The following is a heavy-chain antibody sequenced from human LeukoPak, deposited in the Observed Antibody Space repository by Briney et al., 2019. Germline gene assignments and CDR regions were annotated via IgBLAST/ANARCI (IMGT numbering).Heavy chain of an antibody. J-gene: IGHJ4*02. CDR2: IYTSGST. Sequence: PSETLSLTCTVSGGSISSGSYYWSWIRQPAGKGLEWIGRIYTSGSTNYNPSLKSRVTISVDTSKNQLSLKLSSVTAADTAVYYCARAPMVRGVYYFDYWGQGTLVTVSS. CDR1: GGSISSGSYY. D-gene: IGHD3-10*01. V-gene: IGHV4-61*02. CDR3: ARAPMVRGVYYFDY.